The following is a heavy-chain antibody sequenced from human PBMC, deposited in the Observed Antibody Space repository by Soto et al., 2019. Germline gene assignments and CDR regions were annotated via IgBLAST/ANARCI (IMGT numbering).Heavy chain of an antibody. CDR2: IYYSGST. D-gene: IGHD1-1*01. J-gene: IGHJ4*02. CDR1: GGSISRGCYY. V-gene: IGHV4-31*03. CDR3: ASALIERRWYFDY. Sequence: SETLSLTCTVSGGSISRGCYYWSWIRQHPGKGLEWIGYIYYSGSTYYNPSLKSRVTISVDTSKNQFSPKLSSVTAADTAVYYCASALIERRWYFDYWGQGTLVTVSS.